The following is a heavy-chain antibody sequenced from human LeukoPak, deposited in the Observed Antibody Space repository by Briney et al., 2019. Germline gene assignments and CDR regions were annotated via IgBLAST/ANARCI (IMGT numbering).Heavy chain of an antibody. V-gene: IGHV3-21*01. CDR2: ISSSSSYI. CDR3: ARALIYCGGDCYSFDAFDI. D-gene: IGHD2-21*02. J-gene: IGHJ3*02. CDR1: GFNFSSYS. Sequence: GGSLRLSCAASGFNFSSYSMNWVRQAPGKGLEWVSSISSSSSYIYYADSVKGRFTISRDNAKNSLYLQMNSLRAEDTAVYYCARALIYCGGDCYSFDAFDIWGQGTMVTVSS.